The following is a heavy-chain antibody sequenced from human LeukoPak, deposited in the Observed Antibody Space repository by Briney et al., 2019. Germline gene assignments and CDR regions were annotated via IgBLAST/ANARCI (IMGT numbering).Heavy chain of an antibody. J-gene: IGHJ3*02. CDR2: IYHSGTT. CDR3: ARDLCMSCAFDI. V-gene: IGHV4-4*02. D-gene: IGHD2-8*01. Sequence: SGTLSLTCVVSGASIVSRNWWSWVRQPPGKGLEWLGEIYHSGTTNYNPSLKSRVTISVDKSKNQFSLRLSSATAAGTAVYYCARDLCMSCAFDIWGQGTMVTVSS. CDR1: GASIVSRNW.